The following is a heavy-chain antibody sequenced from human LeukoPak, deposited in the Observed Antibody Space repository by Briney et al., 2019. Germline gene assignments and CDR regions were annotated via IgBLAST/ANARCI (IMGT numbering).Heavy chain of an antibody. CDR1: GGTFSSYA. D-gene: IGHD3-22*01. Sequence: SVKVSCKASGGTFSSYAISWVRQAPGQGLEWMGGIIPIFGTANYAQKFQGRVTITADKSTSTAYMELSSLRSDDTAVYYCARDDLYDSSGYYYRAWSFDIWGQGTMVTVSS. V-gene: IGHV1-69*06. J-gene: IGHJ3*02. CDR3: ARDDLYDSSGYYYRAWSFDI. CDR2: IIPIFGTA.